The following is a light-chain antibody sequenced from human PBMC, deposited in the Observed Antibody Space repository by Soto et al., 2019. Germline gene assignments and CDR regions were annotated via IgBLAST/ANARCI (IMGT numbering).Light chain of an antibody. Sequence: EIVLTQSPATLSVSPGPRASLPCRASQSLSSNLAWHQQKPGQAPRILMYDASTRATGISARFSGSGSGTEFTLTISSLQSEDFAVYYCQQYHNWPITFGQGTRLEIK. CDR2: DAS. CDR1: QSLSSN. V-gene: IGKV3-15*01. CDR3: QQYHNWPIT. J-gene: IGKJ5*01.